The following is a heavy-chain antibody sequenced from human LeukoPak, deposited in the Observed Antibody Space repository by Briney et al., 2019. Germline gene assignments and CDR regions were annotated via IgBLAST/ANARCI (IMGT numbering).Heavy chain of an antibody. CDR2: ISGDSATP. CDR3: AKVGSSTWYMYYFDY. CDR1: GFAFNIYA. J-gene: IGHJ4*02. Sequence: GGSLRLSCAASGFAFNIYAMTWVRQAPGKGVEWVSTISGDSATPYFADSVKGRFTISRDNSKNTLYLQMNSLRVEDTAVYYCAKVGSSTWYMYYFDYWGQGALVTVSS. D-gene: IGHD6-13*01. V-gene: IGHV3-23*01.